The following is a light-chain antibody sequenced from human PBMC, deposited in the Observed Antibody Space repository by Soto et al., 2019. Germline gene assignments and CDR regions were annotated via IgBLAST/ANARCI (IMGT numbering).Light chain of an antibody. CDR3: QSYDSSNLKV. Sequence: NFMLTQPHSVSESPGKTVTISCTRSRGSIASNYVQWYQQRPGSAPTTVIYEDNQRPSGVPDRFSGSIDSSSNSASLTISGLKTEYEADYYCQSYDSSNLKVFGGGTKLTVL. J-gene: IGLJ3*02. V-gene: IGLV6-57*03. CDR1: RGSIASNY. CDR2: EDN.